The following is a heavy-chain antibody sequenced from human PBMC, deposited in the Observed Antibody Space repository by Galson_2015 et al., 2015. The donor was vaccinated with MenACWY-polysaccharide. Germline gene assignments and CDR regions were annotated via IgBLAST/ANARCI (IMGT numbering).Heavy chain of an antibody. Sequence: SLRLSCAASGFTFSSYAMSWVRQAPGKGLEWVSGISGSGGSTYYADSVKGRFTISRDNSKTTLYLQMIGLRAEDTAVYYCAKDNYYDFWGASYFDFWGQGTLVTVSS. CDR2: ISGSGGST. D-gene: IGHD3-3*01. V-gene: IGHV3-23*01. CDR1: GFTFSSYA. CDR3: AKDNYYDFWGASYFDF. J-gene: IGHJ4*02.